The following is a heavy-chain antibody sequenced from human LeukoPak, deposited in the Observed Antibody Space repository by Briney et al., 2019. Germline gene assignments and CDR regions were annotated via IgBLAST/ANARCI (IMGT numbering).Heavy chain of an antibody. V-gene: IGHV1-2*06. CDR3: ARVRRSSWYFFGSGREYLFDY. J-gene: IGHJ4*02. Sequence: ASVKVSCKASGYTFTGYYMHWVRQAPGQGLEWMGRINPNSGGTNYAQKFQGRVTMTRDTSISTAYMELSRLRSDDTAVYYCARVRRSSWYFFGSGREYLFDYWGQGTLVTASS. CDR1: GYTFTGYY. CDR2: INPNSGGT. D-gene: IGHD6-13*01.